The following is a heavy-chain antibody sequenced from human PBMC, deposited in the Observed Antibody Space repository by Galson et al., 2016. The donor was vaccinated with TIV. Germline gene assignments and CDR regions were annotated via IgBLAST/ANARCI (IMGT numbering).Heavy chain of an antibody. CDR1: GYSFTAFT. V-gene: IGHV1-3*01. D-gene: IGHD3-16*01. Sequence: SVKVSCKASGYSFTAFTMHWVRQAPGQRLEWMGWINVRNGYTKYSENLQARVTTTRDSSATTAYIELGSLKTEDTAVYYCAREADYGSGSLYFDYWGQGTLVTVSS. CDR2: INVRNGYT. J-gene: IGHJ4*02. CDR3: AREADYGSGSLYFDY.